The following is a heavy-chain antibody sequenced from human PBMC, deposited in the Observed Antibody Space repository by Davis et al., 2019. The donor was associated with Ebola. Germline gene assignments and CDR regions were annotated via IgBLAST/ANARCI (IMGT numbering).Heavy chain of an antibody. J-gene: IGHJ3*02. CDR2: ISSGGITT. D-gene: IGHD1-1*01. CDR3: ATPFSNADGALDI. V-gene: IGHV3-48*01. Sequence: GESLKISCAASGVTFSDYSMNWVRQAPGKGLEWVSYISSGGITTYYTDSVKGRLTISRDNSKDRLYLQMTGLRVEDTAVYYCATPFSNADGALDIWGQGTLVTVSS. CDR1: GVTFSDYS.